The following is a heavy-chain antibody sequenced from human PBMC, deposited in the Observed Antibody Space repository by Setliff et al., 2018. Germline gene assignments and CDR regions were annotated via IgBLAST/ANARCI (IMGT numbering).Heavy chain of an antibody. CDR3: ALFGDRDTFDS. CDR2: ISWDSGSK. CDR1: GSTFDDYV. J-gene: IGHJ3*02. V-gene: IGHV3-9*03. D-gene: IGHD3-16*01. Sequence: GGSLRLSCAASGSTFDDYVMHWVRQAPGKGLEWVSGISWDSGSKGYADSVKGRFTISRDNAKKSLYLQMNSLRAEDMALYHCALFGDRDTFDSWGQGTMVTVSS.